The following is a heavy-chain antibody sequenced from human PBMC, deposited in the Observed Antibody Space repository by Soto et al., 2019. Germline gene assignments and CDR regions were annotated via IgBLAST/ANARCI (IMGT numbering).Heavy chain of an antibody. D-gene: IGHD3-3*02. CDR2: INPTTSII. CDR3: ARRSSRYIFAY. CDR1: GFTFSSHS. Sequence: LRLSCAASGFTFSSHSLNWVRQAPGKGLEWISHINPTTSIIYYADSVRGRFTISRDNAKNSLYLQMNSLRDEDTAVYYCARRSSRYIFAYWGQGTLVTVPS. V-gene: IGHV3-48*02. J-gene: IGHJ4*02.